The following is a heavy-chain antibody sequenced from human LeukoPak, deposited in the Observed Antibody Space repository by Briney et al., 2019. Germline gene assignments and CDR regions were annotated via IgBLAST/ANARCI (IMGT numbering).Heavy chain of an antibody. CDR3: ARDHFKWLVRDYYYYMDV. D-gene: IGHD6-19*01. V-gene: IGHV3-48*03. Sequence: GGSLRLSCAASGFTFSSYEMNWVRQAPGKGLEWVSYISSSGSTIYYADSVKGRFTISRDNAKNSLYLQMNSLRAEDSAVYYCARDHFKWLVRDYYYYMDVWGKGTTVTISS. CDR1: GFTFSSYE. J-gene: IGHJ6*03. CDR2: ISSSGSTI.